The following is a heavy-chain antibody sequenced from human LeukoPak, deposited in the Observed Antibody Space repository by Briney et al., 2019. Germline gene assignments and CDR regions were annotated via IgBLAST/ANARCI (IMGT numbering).Heavy chain of an antibody. Sequence: GGSLRLSCAASGFTFSSYWMHWVRQAPGKGLVWVSRIKSDGTSTNYADSVKGRFTISRDNAKNTLYLQMNSLRAEDTAVYYCARPQGVGELSLPHDYWGQGTLVTVSS. CDR1: GFTFSSYW. J-gene: IGHJ4*02. CDR3: ARPQGVGELSLPHDY. D-gene: IGHD3-16*02. CDR2: IKSDGTST. V-gene: IGHV3-74*01.